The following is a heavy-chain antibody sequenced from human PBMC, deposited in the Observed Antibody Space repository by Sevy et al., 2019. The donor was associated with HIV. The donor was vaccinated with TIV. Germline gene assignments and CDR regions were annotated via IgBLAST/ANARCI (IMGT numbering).Heavy chain of an antibody. CDR3: ARARDYSIPGEDSGFDY. D-gene: IGHD3-10*01. V-gene: IGHV4-34*01. CDR2: INHSGST. J-gene: IGHJ4*02. Sequence: SEILSLTCAVYGGSFSGYYWSWIRQPPGKGLEWIGEINHSGSTNYNPSLKSRVTISVDTSKNQFSLKLSSVTAADTAMYYCARARDYSIPGEDSGFDYWGQGTLVTVSS. CDR1: GGSFSGYY.